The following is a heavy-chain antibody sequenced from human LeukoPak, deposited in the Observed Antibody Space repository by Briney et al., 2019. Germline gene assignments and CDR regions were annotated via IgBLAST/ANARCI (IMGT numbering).Heavy chain of an antibody. V-gene: IGHV4-4*02. J-gene: IGHJ3*02. CDR1: GGSISNSNW. Sequence: PSGTLSLTCAVSGGSISNSNWWSWVRQPPGKGLEWIGEISHSGSINYNPSLRSRVTISVDKSKNQFSLKLSSVTATDTAVYYCATSRYRSSWSNGDAFDIWGQGTMVTVSS. D-gene: IGHD6-13*01. CDR3: ATSRYRSSWSNGDAFDI. CDR2: ISHSGSI.